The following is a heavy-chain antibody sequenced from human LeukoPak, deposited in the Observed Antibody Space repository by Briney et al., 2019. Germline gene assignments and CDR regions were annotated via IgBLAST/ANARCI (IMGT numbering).Heavy chain of an antibody. CDR1: GYTFTSYY. V-gene: IGHV1-46*01. CDR3: ARDLSGNHYGHFDY. J-gene: IGHJ4*02. Sequence: ASVKVSCKASGYTFTSYYMHWVRQAPGHGLEWMGIINPGDGRTTYPQKFQGRVTMTRDTSTSTVYMELSSLRSEDTAVYYCARDLSGNHYGHFDYWGQGTLVTVSS. CDR2: INPGDGRT. D-gene: IGHD1-26*01.